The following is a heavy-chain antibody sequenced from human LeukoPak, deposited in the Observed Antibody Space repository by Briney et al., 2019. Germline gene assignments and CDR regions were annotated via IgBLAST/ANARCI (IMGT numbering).Heavy chain of an antibody. D-gene: IGHD4-17*01. J-gene: IGHJ3*02. CDR3: ARDPIDYGDYDLDSFAFDI. CDR2: IYPGDSDT. Sequence: GESLKISCKGSGYSFTSYWIGWVRQMPGKGLEWMGIIYPGDSDTRYSPSFQGQVTISADKSISTAYLQWSSLKASDTAMYYCARDPIDYGDYDLDSFAFDIWGQGTMVTVSS. CDR1: GYSFTSYW. V-gene: IGHV5-51*01.